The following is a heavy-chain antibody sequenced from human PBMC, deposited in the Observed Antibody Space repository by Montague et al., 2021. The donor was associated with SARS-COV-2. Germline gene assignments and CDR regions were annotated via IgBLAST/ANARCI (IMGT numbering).Heavy chain of an antibody. V-gene: IGHV3-21*01. CDR2: ISSSSSYI. CDR1: GFTFSSYR. J-gene: IGHJ6*02. Sequence: SLRLSCAASGFTFSSYRMNWVRQAPGKGLEWVSSISSSSSYIYYADSVKGRFTISRDNAKSSLYLQMNSLRAEDTAVYYCARDQVPDYYYYYYGMDVWGQGTTVTVSS. CDR3: ARDQVPDYYYYYYGMDV.